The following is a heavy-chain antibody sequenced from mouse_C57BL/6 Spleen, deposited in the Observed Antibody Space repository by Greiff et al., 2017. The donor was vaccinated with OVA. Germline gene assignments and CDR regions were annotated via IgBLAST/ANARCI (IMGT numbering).Heavy chain of an antibody. J-gene: IGHJ4*01. D-gene: IGHD2-3*01. CDR3: ARGEMGLLGGYAMDY. CDR2: IYPGDGDT. CDR1: GYAFSSSW. Sequence: QVQLKQSGPELVKPGASVKISCKASGYAFSSSWMNWVKQRPGKGIEWIGRIYPGDGDTNYNGKFKGKATLTADKSSSTADMQLSSLTSEDSAVYFCARGEMGLLGGYAMDYWGQGTSVTVSS. V-gene: IGHV1-82*01.